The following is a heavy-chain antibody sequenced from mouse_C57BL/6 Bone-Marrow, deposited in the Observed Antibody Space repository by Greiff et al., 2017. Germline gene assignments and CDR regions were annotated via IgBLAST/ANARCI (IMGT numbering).Heavy chain of an antibody. Sequence: QVQLKQSGAELVRPGTSVKVSCKASGYAFTNYLIEWVKQRPGQGLEWIGVINPGSGGTNYNEKFKGKATLTADKSSSTAYMQLGSLTAEDSAVYFCARGGGYLPDWGQGTTLTVAS. CDR3: ARGGGYLPD. J-gene: IGHJ2*01. V-gene: IGHV1-54*01. D-gene: IGHD2-2*01. CDR2: INPGSGGT. CDR1: GYAFTNYL.